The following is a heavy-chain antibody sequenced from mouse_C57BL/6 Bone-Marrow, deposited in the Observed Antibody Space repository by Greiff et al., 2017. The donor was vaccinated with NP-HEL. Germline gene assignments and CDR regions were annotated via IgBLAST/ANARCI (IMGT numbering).Heavy chain of an antibody. CDR3: ARRGGLRGGGNWYFDV. D-gene: IGHD2-4*01. CDR2: ILPSIGRT. V-gene: IGHV15-2*01. J-gene: IGHJ1*03. CDR1: DSEVFPIAY. Sequence: QVQLQQSGSELRSPGSSVKLSCKDFDSEVFPIAYMSWVRQKPGHGFEWIGGILPSIGRTIYGEKFEDKATLDADTLSNTAYLELNSLTSEDSAIYYGARRGGLRGGGNWYFDVWGTGTTVTVSS.